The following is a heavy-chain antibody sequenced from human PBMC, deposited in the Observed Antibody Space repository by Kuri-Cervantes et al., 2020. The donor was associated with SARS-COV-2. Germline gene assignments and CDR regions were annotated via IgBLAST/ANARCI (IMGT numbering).Heavy chain of an antibody. D-gene: IGHD1-26*01. CDR3: ARDNILFSGSGFDS. Sequence: ESLKISCTASGGSINDYYWGWIRQPPGKGLEWIGYFYSTGVTNYDPSLKTRVTMSTDASKNQLSLKLTSVTAADTTVYFCARDNILFSGSGFDSWGQGALVTVSS. J-gene: IGHJ4*02. CDR1: GGSINDYY. CDR2: FYSTGVT. V-gene: IGHV4-59*01.